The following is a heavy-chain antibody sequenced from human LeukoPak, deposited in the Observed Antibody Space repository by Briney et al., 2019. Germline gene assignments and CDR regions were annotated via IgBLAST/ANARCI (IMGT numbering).Heavy chain of an antibody. V-gene: IGHV4-39*07. D-gene: IGHD3-22*01. Sequence: PSETLSLTCTVSGGSISSSSYYWGWIRQPPGKGLEWIGSLYYSGNTYYSPSLRSRLTISIDTSKNQFSLKLSSVTAADTAVYYCARSEPGYYYDSSGYYYDYWGQGTLVTVSS. CDR1: GGSISSSSYY. CDR3: ARSEPGYYYDSSGYYYDY. CDR2: LYYSGNT. J-gene: IGHJ4*02.